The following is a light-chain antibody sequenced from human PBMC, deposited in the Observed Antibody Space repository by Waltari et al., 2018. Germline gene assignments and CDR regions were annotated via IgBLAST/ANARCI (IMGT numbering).Light chain of an antibody. J-gene: IGKJ4*01. CDR1: QSVSSN. V-gene: IGKV3-11*01. Sequence: EIVLTQSPATLSLSPGERAALSCRASQSVSSNLGWYQQKPGQAPRLLIYGASNRATGIPARFSGSWSGTDFTLIISSLEPEDFAVYYCQHRSNWPLTFGGGTKVEIK. CDR3: QHRSNWPLT. CDR2: GAS.